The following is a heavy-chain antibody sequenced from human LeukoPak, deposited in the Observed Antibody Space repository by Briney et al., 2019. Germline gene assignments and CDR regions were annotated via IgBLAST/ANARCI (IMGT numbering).Heavy chain of an antibody. Sequence: GGSLRLSCAASGFTFGTFGLHWVRQAPGKGLEWVAFMSYDGSSEYDADSVKGRFTISRDNSENTVNLQMNSLRAEDTAVYYCAKSEVYYFGTSGGFDYWGQGTLVTVAS. V-gene: IGHV3-30*18. CDR2: MSYDGSSE. CDR1: GFTFGTFG. J-gene: IGHJ4*02. CDR3: AKSEVYYFGTSGGFDY. D-gene: IGHD3-22*01.